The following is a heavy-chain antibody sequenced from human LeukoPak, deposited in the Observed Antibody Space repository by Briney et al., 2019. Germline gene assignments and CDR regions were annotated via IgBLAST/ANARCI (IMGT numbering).Heavy chain of an antibody. D-gene: IGHD3-9*01. CDR1: GFTFSDYY. V-gene: IGHV3-11*01. CDR3: ARDSATYYDILTGFNYFDY. Sequence: PGGSLRLSCAASGFTFSDYYMSWIRQAPGKGLEWVSYISSSGSTIYYADSVKGRFTISRDNAKNSLYLQMNSLRAEDTAVYYCARDSATYYDILTGFNYFDYWGQGTLVTVSS. CDR2: ISSSGSTI. J-gene: IGHJ4*02.